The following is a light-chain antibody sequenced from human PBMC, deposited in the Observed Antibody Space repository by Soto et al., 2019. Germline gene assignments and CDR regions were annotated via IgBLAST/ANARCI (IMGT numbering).Light chain of an antibody. J-gene: IGKJ1*01. CDR2: DTS. Sequence: EIVLTHSPGTLSLSPGERATLSCRASQSVSSSYLAWYQQKPGQTPRLLIYDTSTRATGVPTRFSGSRSGAEFTLTINSLQSEDFAVYYCQQYSYWRTFGQGTKVDIK. V-gene: IGKV3-15*01. CDR1: QSVSSSY. CDR3: QQYSYWRT.